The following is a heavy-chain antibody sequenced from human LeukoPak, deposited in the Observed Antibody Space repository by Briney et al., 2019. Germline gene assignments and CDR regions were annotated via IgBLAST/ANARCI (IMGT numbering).Heavy chain of an antibody. J-gene: IGHJ3*02. V-gene: IGHV3-30-3*01. CDR1: GFTFSSYA. Sequence: GRSLRLSCAASGFTFSSYAMHWVRQAPGKGLEWVAVISYDGSSKYYADSVKGRFTISRDNSKNTLYLQMNSLRAEDTAVYYCARDLNDAFDIWGQGTMVTVSS. CDR3: ARDLNDAFDI. CDR2: ISYDGSSK.